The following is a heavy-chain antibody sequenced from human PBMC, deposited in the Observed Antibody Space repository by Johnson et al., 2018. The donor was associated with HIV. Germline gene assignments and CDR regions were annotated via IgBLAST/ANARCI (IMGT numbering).Heavy chain of an antibody. D-gene: IGHD4-17*01. CDR3: TTAVDGAPDAFDI. Sequence: VQLVESGGGLVKPGGSLRLSCVASGFTFSNAWMSWVRQAPGKGLEWVGRIKSKTDGGTTDYAAPVKGRFTISRDDSKNTLYLQMNSLKPEDTAVYYCTTAVDGAPDAFDIWGQGTMVTVSS. V-gene: IGHV3-15*01. J-gene: IGHJ3*02. CDR2: IKSKTDGGTT. CDR1: GFTFSNAW.